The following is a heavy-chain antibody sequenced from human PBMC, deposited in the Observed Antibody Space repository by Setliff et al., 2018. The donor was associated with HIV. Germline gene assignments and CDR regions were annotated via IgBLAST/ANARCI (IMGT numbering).Heavy chain of an antibody. J-gene: IGHJ4*02. D-gene: IGHD3-3*01. V-gene: IGHV4-39*01. CDR2: IHHSGST. CDR1: GPSVSNTDYY. Sequence: ASETLSLTCTVSGPSVSNTDYYWGWIRLPPGKGLEWIASIHHSGSTWYNPSLKSRVTISADMSKNQFSPKLFSVTAADTAVYYCARPSFGIGGGSIFDSWGQGTVVTVSS. CDR3: ARPSFGIGGGSIFDS.